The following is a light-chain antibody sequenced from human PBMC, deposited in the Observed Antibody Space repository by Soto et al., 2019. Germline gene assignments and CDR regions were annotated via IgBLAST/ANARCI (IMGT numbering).Light chain of an antibody. Sequence: QSALTQPDSVSGSPGQTITISSTGTSSDVGGYNYVSWYQQHPGKAPKLMIYDVSNRPSGVSNRFSGSKSGNTASLTISGLQAEDEADYYCSSYTSSSTYVFGTGTKLTVL. CDR1: SSDVGGYNY. J-gene: IGLJ1*01. CDR3: SSYTSSSTYV. CDR2: DVS. V-gene: IGLV2-14*01.